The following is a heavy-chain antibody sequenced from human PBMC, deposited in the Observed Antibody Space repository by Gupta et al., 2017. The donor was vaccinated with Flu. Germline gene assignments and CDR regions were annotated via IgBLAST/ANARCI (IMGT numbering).Heavy chain of an antibody. CDR3: ARLPWGHLSSSYYFYGMDV. Sequence: QVQLQESGPGLVKPSQTLSLTCTVSGDSIRSGTDYWSWVRQPDGQGLEWIGRIHTSGITDYNPSLQSRFTISVNTSKNQLSLRLTSVTAADTAVYYCARLPWGHLSSSYYFYGMDVWGQGTTVTVSS. CDR2: IHTSGIT. J-gene: IGHJ6*02. V-gene: IGHV4-61*02. CDR1: GDSIRSGTDY. D-gene: IGHD3-16*02.